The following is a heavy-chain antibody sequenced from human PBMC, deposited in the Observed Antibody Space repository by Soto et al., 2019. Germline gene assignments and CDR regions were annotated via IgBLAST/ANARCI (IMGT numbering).Heavy chain of an antibody. V-gene: IGHV4-31*03. CDR1: GGSISSGGYY. CDR3: ARGPTYYDFWSGYYTRGTDAFDI. CDR2: IYYSGST. J-gene: IGHJ3*02. D-gene: IGHD3-3*01. Sequence: PSETLSLTCTVSGGSISSGGYYWSWIRQHPGKGLEWIGYIYYSGSTYYNPSLKSRVTISVDTPKNQCSLKLSSVTAADTAVYYCARGPTYYDFWSGYYTRGTDAFDIWGQGTRVTVSS.